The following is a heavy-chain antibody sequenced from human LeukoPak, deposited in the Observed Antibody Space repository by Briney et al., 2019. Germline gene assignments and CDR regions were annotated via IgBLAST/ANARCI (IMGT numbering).Heavy chain of an antibody. V-gene: IGHV3-20*04. CDR3: ARDYDSSGYYYFDY. J-gene: IGHJ4*02. D-gene: IGHD3-22*01. CDR1: GFTFDDYG. CDR2: INWNGGST. Sequence: PGGSLRLSCAASGFTFDDYGMSWVRQAPGKGLEWVSGINWNGGSTGYADSVKGRFTISRGNAKNSLYLQMNSLRAEDTALYYCARDYDSSGYYYFDYWGQGTLVTVSS.